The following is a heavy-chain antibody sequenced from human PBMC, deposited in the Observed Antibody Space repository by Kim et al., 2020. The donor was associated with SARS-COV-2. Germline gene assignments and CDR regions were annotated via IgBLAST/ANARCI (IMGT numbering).Heavy chain of an antibody. Sequence: GGSLRLSCAASGFTFSSYAMNWVRQAPGKGLEWVSAISGSGGSINYADSVKGRFTISRDNSKNTLYLQMNSLRAEDTAVYYCAKMRGCSSSWEVLDNWGQGALVTVSS. CDR2: ISGSGGSI. CDR1: GFTFSSYA. CDR3: AKMRGCSSSWEVLDN. J-gene: IGHJ4*02. V-gene: IGHV3-23*01. D-gene: IGHD6-13*01.